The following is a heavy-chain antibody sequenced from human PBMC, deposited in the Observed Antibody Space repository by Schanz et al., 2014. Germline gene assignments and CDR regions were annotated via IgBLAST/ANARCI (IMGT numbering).Heavy chain of an antibody. V-gene: IGHV3-23*01. Sequence: EVQLLESGGGFVQPGGSLRLSCVASGVTFSSYAMSWVRQASGKGLEWVSAISGSGASTYYADSVKGRFTISRDNAKNSLYLQMNSLRAEDTAVYYCASLYDREYFDYWGQGTLVTVSS. CDR3: ASLYDREYFDY. J-gene: IGHJ4*02. CDR1: GVTFSSYA. CDR2: ISGSGAST. D-gene: IGHD2-8*01.